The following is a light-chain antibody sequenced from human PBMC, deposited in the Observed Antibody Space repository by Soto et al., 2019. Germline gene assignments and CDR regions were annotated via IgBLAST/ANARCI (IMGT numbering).Light chain of an antibody. CDR1: QGIGTE. V-gene: IGKV1-6*02. J-gene: IGKJ1*01. Sequence: AIQMTQSPSSLSASVGDRVTITCRASQGIGTELGWYQLKPGKAPKLLVYGASTLQSGVLTRFSGSGSGTDVTLTISSLQPDDFATYYCLQDFSYPRTFGQGTKVEIK. CDR2: GAS. CDR3: LQDFSYPRT.